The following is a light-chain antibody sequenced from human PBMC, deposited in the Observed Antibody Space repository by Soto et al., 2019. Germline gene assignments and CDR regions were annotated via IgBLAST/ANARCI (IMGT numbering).Light chain of an antibody. CDR3: QQYGSSRLT. V-gene: IGKV3-20*01. CDR1: QSVSSY. CDR2: GAS. J-gene: IGKJ4*01. Sequence: EIVLTQSPATLSLSPGERAPISCRASQSVSSYLAWYQQKPGQAPRLLIYGASNRATGIPYRFSGSGSGRDFTLTISRLEPEDSAVYFCQQYGSSRLTFGGGTKVDIK.